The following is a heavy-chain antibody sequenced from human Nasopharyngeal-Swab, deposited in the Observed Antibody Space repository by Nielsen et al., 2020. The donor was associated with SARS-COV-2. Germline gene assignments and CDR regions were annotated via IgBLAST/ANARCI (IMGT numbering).Heavy chain of an antibody. J-gene: IGHJ4*02. CDR2: IWYDGSNK. V-gene: IGHV3-33*01. Sequence: GESLKISCAASGFTFSSYGMHWVRQAPGKGLEWVAVIWYDGSNKYYADSVKGRFTISRDNSKNTLYLQMNSLRAEDTAVYYCARDIGVGATPQDYWGQGTLVTGSS. CDR1: GFTFSSYG. D-gene: IGHD1-26*01. CDR3: ARDIGVGATPQDY.